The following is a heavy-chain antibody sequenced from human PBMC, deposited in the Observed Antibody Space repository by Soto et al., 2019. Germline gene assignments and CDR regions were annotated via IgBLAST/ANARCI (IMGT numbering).Heavy chain of an antibody. D-gene: IGHD2-21*02. CDR2: ISSSSSYI. Sequence: ESGGGLVKPGGSLSLSCAASGFTFSSYSMNWVRQAPGKGLEWVSSISSSSSYIYYADSVKGRFTISRDNAKNSLYLQMNSLRAEDTAVYYCARDQGAGGGNSLDYWGQGTLVTVSS. J-gene: IGHJ4*02. V-gene: IGHV3-21*01. CDR1: GFTFSSYS. CDR3: ARDQGAGGGNSLDY.